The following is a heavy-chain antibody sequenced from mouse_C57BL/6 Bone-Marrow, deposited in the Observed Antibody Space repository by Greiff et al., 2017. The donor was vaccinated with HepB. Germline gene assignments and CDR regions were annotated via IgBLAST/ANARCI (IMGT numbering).Heavy chain of an antibody. Sequence: VQLKQSGAELVRPGTSVKVSCKASGYAFTNYLIEWVKQRPGQGLEWIGVINPGSGGTNYNEKFKGKATLTADKSSSTAYMQLSSLTSEDSAVYFCARGQNYWYFDVWGTGTTVTVSS. CDR3: ARGQNYWYFDV. V-gene: IGHV1-54*01. CDR1: GYAFTNYL. CDR2: INPGSGGT. J-gene: IGHJ1*03.